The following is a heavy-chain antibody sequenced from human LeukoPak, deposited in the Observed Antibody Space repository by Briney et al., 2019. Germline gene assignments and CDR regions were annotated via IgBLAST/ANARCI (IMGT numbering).Heavy chain of an antibody. Sequence: GGSLRLSCAASGFTFSSFDMHWVRQPTGQGLEWVSTIETASDTYYPGSVEGRFTLPRDNAKNSLYLQMNSLTAGDTAVYYCARGPPRGKYYYMDVWGKGTTVTVSS. D-gene: IGHD1-1*01. CDR3: ARGPPRGKYYYMDV. CDR1: GFTFSSFD. V-gene: IGHV3-13*01. CDR2: IETASDT. J-gene: IGHJ6*03.